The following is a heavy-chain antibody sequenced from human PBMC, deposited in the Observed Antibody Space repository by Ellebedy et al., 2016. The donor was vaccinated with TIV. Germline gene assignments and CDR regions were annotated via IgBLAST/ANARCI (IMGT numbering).Heavy chain of an antibody. CDR2: VFYSGTT. CDR3: ARRGGYHFDS. Sequence: MPSETLSLTCSVSGGSISDYYWSWIRQPPGKGLEWVGYVFYSGTTNYNSSLQSRVTISADSSKNRFSLRLTSVTAADTAMYYCARRGGYHFDSWGQGILVTVSS. CDR1: GGSISDYY. V-gene: IGHV4-59*12. D-gene: IGHD2-15*01. J-gene: IGHJ4*02.